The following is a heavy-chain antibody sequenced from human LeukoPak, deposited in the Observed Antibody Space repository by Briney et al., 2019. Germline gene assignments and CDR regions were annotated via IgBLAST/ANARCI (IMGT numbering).Heavy chain of an antibody. Sequence: ASVKVSCKASGYTFTSYGISWVRQAPGQGLEWMGWISAYNGNTNYAQKLQGRVTMTTDTSTSTAYMELRSLRSDDTAVYYCARSPGSGSYYKYYMDVWGKGTTVTVSS. V-gene: IGHV1-18*01. CDR3: ARSPGSGSYYKYYMDV. CDR1: GYTFTSYG. D-gene: IGHD3-10*01. J-gene: IGHJ6*03. CDR2: ISAYNGNT.